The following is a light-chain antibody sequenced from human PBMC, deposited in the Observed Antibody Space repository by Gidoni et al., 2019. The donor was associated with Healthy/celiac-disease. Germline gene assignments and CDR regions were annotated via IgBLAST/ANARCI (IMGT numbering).Light chain of an antibody. CDR1: SSNIGAGYD. CDR2: GNS. Sequence: QSVLTQPTSVSGAPGQRVTISCTGSSSNIGAGYDVHWYQQLPGTAPKLLLYGNSNRPSGVPDRFSGSKSGTSASLAITGLQAEDEADYYCQSYDSSLSGGVFGGGTKLTVL. J-gene: IGLJ3*02. V-gene: IGLV1-40*01. CDR3: QSYDSSLSGGV.